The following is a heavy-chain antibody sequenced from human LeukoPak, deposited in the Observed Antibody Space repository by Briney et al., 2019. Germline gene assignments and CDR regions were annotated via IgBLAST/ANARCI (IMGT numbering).Heavy chain of an antibody. CDR1: GFTFSSYW. Sequence: GGSLRLSCAASGFTFSSYWMSWVRQAPGKGLEWVANIKQDGSEKYYVDSVKGRFTISRDNAKNSLYLQMNSLRAEDTAVYYCARAGDLSYYDFWSGAGGDYYYYMDVWGKGTTVTVSS. CDR3: ARAGDLSYYDFWSGAGGDYYYYMDV. D-gene: IGHD3-3*01. J-gene: IGHJ6*03. V-gene: IGHV3-7*01. CDR2: IKQDGSEK.